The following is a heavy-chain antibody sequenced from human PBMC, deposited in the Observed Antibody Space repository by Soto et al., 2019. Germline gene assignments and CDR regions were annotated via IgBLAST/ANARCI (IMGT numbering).Heavy chain of an antibody. V-gene: IGHV4-59*08. Sequence: QVQLQESGPGLVKPSETLSLTCTVSGGSISSYYWSWIRQPPGKGLEWIGYIYYSGSTNYNPSLKGRVTISVDTSKNQFSLKLSSVTAADTAVYYCARGIAAAGTDNWFDPWGQGTLVTVSS. J-gene: IGHJ5*02. CDR2: IYYSGST. CDR3: ARGIAAAGTDNWFDP. D-gene: IGHD6-13*01. CDR1: GGSISSYY.